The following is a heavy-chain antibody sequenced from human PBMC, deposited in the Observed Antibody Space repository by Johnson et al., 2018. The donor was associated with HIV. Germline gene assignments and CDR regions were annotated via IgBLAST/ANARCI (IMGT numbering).Heavy chain of an antibody. CDR2: ISYDGSNK. CDR3: ARDYRGRTVDAFDV. V-gene: IGHV3-30-3*01. Sequence: QVQLVESGGGVIRPGRSLRLSCAASGFTFSSYAMHWVRQAPGKGLEWVAVISYDGSNKYYADSVKGRFTISRDNSKNMLDLQMNSLRAGDAAVYYCARDYRGRTVDAFDVWGQGTLVIVSS. CDR1: GFTFSSYA. J-gene: IGHJ3*01. D-gene: IGHD3-16*02.